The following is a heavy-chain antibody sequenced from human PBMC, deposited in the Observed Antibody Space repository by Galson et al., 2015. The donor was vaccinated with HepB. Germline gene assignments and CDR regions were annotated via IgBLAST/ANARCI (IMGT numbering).Heavy chain of an antibody. J-gene: IGHJ6*02. CDR3: AREGGGYDILTGPYYYYGMDD. V-gene: IGHV1-2*04. Sequence: SVKVSCKASGYTFTGYYMHWVRQAPGQGLEWMGWINPNSGGTNYAQKFQGWVTMTRDTSISTAYMELSRLRSDDTAVYYCAREGGGYDILTGPYYYYGMDDWGQGTPVTVSS. D-gene: IGHD3-9*01. CDR2: INPNSGGT. CDR1: GYTFTGYY.